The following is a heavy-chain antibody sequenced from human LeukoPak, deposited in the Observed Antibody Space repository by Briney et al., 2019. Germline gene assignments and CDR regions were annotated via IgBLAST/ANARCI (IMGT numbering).Heavy chain of an antibody. CDR3: ARDLRAHNFYFDY. CDR1: GFPFRSNS. Sequence: GGSLRVSCAAPGFPFRSNSLTWVRPAPGKGLGWVSSISSSSSYIYYADSVKGRFTISRDNAKNSLYLQMNSLRAEDTAVYYCARDLRAHNFYFDYWGQGTLVTVSS. V-gene: IGHV3-21*01. J-gene: IGHJ4*02. CDR2: ISSSSSYI.